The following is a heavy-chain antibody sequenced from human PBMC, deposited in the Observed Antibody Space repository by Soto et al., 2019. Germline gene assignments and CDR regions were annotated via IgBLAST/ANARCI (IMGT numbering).Heavy chain of an antibody. Sequence: ASVKVSCKASGYTFTSYDINWVRQATGQGLEWVGWMNPNSGNTGYAQKFQGRVTMTRNTSISTAYMELSSLRSEDTAVYYCASRQGNDYDILNGYGYDYYYGMDVWGQGTTVNVSP. CDR2: MNPNSGNT. V-gene: IGHV1-8*01. D-gene: IGHD3-9*01. J-gene: IGHJ6*01. CDR3: ASRQGNDYDILNGYGYDYYYGMDV. CDR1: GYTFTSYD.